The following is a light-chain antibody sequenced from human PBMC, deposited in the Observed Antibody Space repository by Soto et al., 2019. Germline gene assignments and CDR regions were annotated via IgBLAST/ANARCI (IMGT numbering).Light chain of an antibody. CDR2: GAS. J-gene: IGKJ4*01. Sequence: EIVMTRSPATLSVSPLERATLSCRSSQSVSSNLAWYQQKPGQAPRLLIYGASSRATGIPDRFSGSGSGTDFTLTISRLEPEDFAVYYCQQYGSSPPHTFGGGTKVDIK. CDR1: QSVSSN. CDR3: QQYGSSPPHT. V-gene: IGKV3-20*01.